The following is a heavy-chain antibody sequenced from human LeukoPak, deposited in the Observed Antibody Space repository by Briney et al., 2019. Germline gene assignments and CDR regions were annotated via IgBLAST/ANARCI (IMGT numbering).Heavy chain of an antibody. D-gene: IGHD5-18*01. CDR3: AKPGYSHDIFRNFDY. CDR2: IRDSGDST. CDR1: GFTFSKYG. Sequence: GGSLRLSCAASGFTFSKYGMSWVRQAPGKGLEWVSGIRDSGDSTYYADSVKGRFTISRDNSKNTLYLQMNSLRAEDTAVYYCAKPGYSHDIFRNFDYWGQGILVTVSS. J-gene: IGHJ4*02. V-gene: IGHV3-23*01.